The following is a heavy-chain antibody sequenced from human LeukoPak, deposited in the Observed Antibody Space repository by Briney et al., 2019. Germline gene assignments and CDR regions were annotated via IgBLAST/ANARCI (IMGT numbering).Heavy chain of an antibody. CDR2: ISSSSSTI. CDR1: GFTFNTYG. V-gene: IGHV3-48*02. J-gene: IGHJ3*02. Sequence: GGSLRLSCGASGFTFNTYGIHWVRQAPGKGLEWVSYISSSSSTIYYADSVKGRFTISRDNAKNSLYLQMNSLRDEDTAVYYCARWSTTVVTRGDAFDIWGQGTMVTVSS. D-gene: IGHD4-23*01. CDR3: ARWSTTVVTRGDAFDI.